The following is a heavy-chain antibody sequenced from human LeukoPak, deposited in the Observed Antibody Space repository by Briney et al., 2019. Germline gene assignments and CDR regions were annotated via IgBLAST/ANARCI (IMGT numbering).Heavy chain of an antibody. J-gene: IGHJ4*02. CDR1: GYSFTSYW. CDR3: ARRYCGGGSCYSALDY. D-gene: IGHD2-15*01. Sequence: GESLQISSKGSGYSFTSYWIGWVRQMPGKGLEWMGSIYPGDSNTRYSPSFQGQVTISAAKSITTAYLQWSSLKASDTAMYYCARRYCGGGSCYSALDYWGQGTLVTVSS. CDR2: IYPGDSNT. V-gene: IGHV5-51*01.